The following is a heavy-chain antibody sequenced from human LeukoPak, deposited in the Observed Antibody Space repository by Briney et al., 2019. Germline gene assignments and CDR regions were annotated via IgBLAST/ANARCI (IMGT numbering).Heavy chain of an antibody. CDR1: GYTFTSYD. J-gene: IGHJ6*03. Sequence: ASVKVSCKASGYTFTSYDINWVRQATGQGLEWMGWMNPNSGNTGYAQKFQGRVTITRNTSISTAYMELSSLRSEDTAVYYCARALPGAMVRDAYYYYMDVWGKGTTVTVSS. CDR3: ARALPGAMVRDAYYYYMDV. V-gene: IGHV1-8*03. CDR2: MNPNSGNT. D-gene: IGHD3-10*01.